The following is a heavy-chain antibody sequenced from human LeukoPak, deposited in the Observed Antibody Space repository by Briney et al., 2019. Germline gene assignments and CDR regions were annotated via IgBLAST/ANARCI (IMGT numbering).Heavy chain of an antibody. Sequence: PSETLSLTCIVSGGSISSADYYWNWIRQPPGKGLEGIGYIYYTGSTYYNPSLKSRVSISVDTSKNQFSLKLSSVTAADTAVYYCARSTYYDILTGYYLDAFDIWGQGTMVTVSS. CDR2: IYYTGST. CDR1: GGSISSADYY. V-gene: IGHV4-30-4*01. D-gene: IGHD3-9*01. J-gene: IGHJ3*02. CDR3: ARSTYYDILTGYYLDAFDI.